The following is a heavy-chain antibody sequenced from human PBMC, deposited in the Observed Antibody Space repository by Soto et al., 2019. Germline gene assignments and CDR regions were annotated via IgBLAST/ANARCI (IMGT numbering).Heavy chain of an antibody. J-gene: IGHJ2*01. CDR2: IHADNGNA. CDR1: GYTFSYYN. Sequence: QVQIVQSGAEVKKPGASVKLSCKGSGYTFSYYNVHWVRQAPRQRLEWMGWIHADNGNAKYSQKFQGRVTITRDPSGNTAYMELSNLRSEDTAVYYCARELDYWYFDLWGRGTLVTVSS. CDR3: ARELDYWYFDL. V-gene: IGHV1-3*01. D-gene: IGHD1-1*01.